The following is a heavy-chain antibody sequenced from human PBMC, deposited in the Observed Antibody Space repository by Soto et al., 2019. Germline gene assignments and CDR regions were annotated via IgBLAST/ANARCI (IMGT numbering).Heavy chain of an antibody. CDR3: ARDGYCSGGSCYSVPVFDY. V-gene: IGHV3-33*01. J-gene: IGHJ4*02. D-gene: IGHD2-15*01. CDR2: IWYDGSNK. Sequence: QVQLVESGGGVVQPGRYLRLSCAASGFTFSSYGMHWVRQAPGKGLEWVAVIWYDGSNKYYADSVKGRFTISRDNSKNTLYLQMNSLRDEDTAVYYCARDGYCSGGSCYSVPVFDYWGQGTLVTVSS. CDR1: GFTFSSYG.